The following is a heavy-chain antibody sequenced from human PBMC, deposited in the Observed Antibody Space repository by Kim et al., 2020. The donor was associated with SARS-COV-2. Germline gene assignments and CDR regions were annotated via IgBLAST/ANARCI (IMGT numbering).Heavy chain of an antibody. CDR1: GFTFSSYS. J-gene: IGHJ3*02. CDR2: ISSSSSYI. Sequence: GGSLRLSCAASGFTFSSYSMNWVRQAPGKGLEWVSSISSSSSYIYYADSVKGRFTISRDNAKNSLYLQMNSLRAEDTAVYYCARERGEGYGRAFDIWGQGTMVTVSS. CDR3: ARERGEGYGRAFDI. D-gene: IGHD3-10*01. V-gene: IGHV3-21*01.